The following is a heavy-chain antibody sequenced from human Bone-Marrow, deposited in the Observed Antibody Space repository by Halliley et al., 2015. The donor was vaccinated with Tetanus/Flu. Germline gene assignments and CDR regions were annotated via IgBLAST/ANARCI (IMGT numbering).Heavy chain of an antibody. J-gene: IGHJ4*02. D-gene: IGHD6-19*01. V-gene: IGHV5-51*03. CDR1: GYTFTSYW. CDR2: IYPGGSNT. Sequence: QLVQSGAEVKKPGESLKISCKGSGYTFTSYWIVWVRQMPGRGLEWMGIIYPGGSNTRYSPSFQGHVTISADRSITTAYLQWSSLQAADTAVYYRARRIAVANTGHYFDYWGQGTLVTVSS. CDR3: ARRIAVANTGHYFDY.